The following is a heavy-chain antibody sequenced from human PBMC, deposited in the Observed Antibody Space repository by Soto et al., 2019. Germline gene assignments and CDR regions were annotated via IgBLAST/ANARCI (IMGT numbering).Heavy chain of an antibody. CDR3: ARDIYGGNCCDAFDI. Sequence: QAQLAQSGAEVKKPRASVNISCKASGYTFTNYGFIWVRQAPGHGLEWVGWISPYNGKTEYAQKCQGRVTMTRDKPTSTAYMELRSLRSDDTAVYYCARDIYGGNCCDAFDIWGQGTMVTVSS. J-gene: IGHJ3*02. CDR1: GYTFTNYG. D-gene: IGHD2-15*01. CDR2: ISPYNGKT. V-gene: IGHV1-18*01.